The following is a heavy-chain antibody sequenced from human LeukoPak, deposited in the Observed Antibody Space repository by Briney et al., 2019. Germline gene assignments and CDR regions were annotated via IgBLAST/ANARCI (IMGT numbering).Heavy chain of an antibody. V-gene: IGHV1-69*05. CDR2: IIPTFGTA. CDR1: GGTFSSYA. CDR3: AVGAYYYDSSGLN. D-gene: IGHD3-22*01. J-gene: IGHJ4*02. Sequence: SVKVSCKASGGTFSSYAISWVRQAPGQGLEWMGGIIPTFGTANYAQKFQGRVTITTDESTSTAYMELSSLRSEDTAVYYCAVGAYYYDSSGLNWGQGTLVTVSS.